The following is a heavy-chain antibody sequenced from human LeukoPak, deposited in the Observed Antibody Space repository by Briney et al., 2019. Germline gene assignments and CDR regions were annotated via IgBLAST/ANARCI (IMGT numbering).Heavy chain of an antibody. CDR1: GYTFTSYD. CDR2: INSNSGNT. Sequence: ASVKVSCKASGYTFTSYDINWVRQATGQGLEWVGWINSNSGNTDYAQKFQGRVTMTRDTSISTAYMELSSLRSEDTAVYYCARGRTTVTTLIDYWGQGTLVTVSS. CDR3: ARGRTTVTTLIDY. D-gene: IGHD4-17*01. J-gene: IGHJ4*02. V-gene: IGHV1-8*02.